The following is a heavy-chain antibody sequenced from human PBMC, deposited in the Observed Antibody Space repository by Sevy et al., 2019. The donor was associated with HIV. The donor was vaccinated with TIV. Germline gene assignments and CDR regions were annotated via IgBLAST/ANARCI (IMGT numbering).Heavy chain of an antibody. Sequence: SETLSLTCTVSGGSIHNSYWSWIRQSPGKGLEWIGYIHSSGSTNGNPSLKGRVTISVDTSKNQFSLNLKSVTAADSGIYYCAREYSSSETLHFWGQGTTVTVSS. V-gene: IGHV4-59*01. CDR1: GGSIHNSY. D-gene: IGHD6-13*01. J-gene: IGHJ6*02. CDR3: AREYSSSETLHF. CDR2: IHSSGST.